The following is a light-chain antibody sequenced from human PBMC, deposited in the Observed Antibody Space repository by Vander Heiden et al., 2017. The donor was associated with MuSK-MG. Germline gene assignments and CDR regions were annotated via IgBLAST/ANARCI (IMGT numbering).Light chain of an antibody. J-gene: IGKJ5*01. CDR3: QQYDNLPPIT. CDR1: QDISNY. Sequence: DIQMTQSPSSLSASVGDRVTIICQASQDISNYLNWYQQKPGKAPKLLIYDASNLETGVPSRFSGSGSGTDFTFTISSLQPEDIATYYCQQYDNLPPITVGQGTRLEIK. V-gene: IGKV1-33*01. CDR2: DAS.